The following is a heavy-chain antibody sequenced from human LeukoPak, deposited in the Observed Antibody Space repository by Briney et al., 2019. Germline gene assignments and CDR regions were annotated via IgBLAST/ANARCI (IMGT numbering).Heavy chain of an antibody. Sequence: SETLSLTCTVSGVFITSYYWSWLRQPAGKGLEWIGEINHSGSTNYNPSLKSRVTISVDTSKNQFSLKLSSVTAADTAVYYCAREKADYDFWSGYYYLFDYWGQGTLVTVSS. V-gene: IGHV4-34*01. CDR1: GVFITSYY. CDR3: AREKADYDFWSGYYYLFDY. D-gene: IGHD3-3*01. CDR2: INHSGST. J-gene: IGHJ4*02.